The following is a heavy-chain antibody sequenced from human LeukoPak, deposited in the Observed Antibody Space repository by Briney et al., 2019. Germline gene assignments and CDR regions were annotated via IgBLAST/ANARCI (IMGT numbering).Heavy chain of an antibody. D-gene: IGHD3-10*01. J-gene: IGHJ5*02. V-gene: IGHV4-59*01. CDR1: GGSISSYY. CDR2: IYYSGST. Sequence: SETLSLTCTVSGGSISSYYWSWIRQPPGKGLEWIGYIYYSGSTNYNPSLKSRVTISVDTSKNQFSLKLSSVTAADTAVYYCAGTYYYGSGSYPQGWFDPWGQGTLVTVSS. CDR3: AGTYYYGSGSYPQGWFDP.